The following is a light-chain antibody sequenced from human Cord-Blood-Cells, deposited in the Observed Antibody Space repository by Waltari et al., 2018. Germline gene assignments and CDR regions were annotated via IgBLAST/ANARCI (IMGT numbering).Light chain of an antibody. CDR2: DVS. V-gene: IGLV2-11*01. CDR3: CSYAGSYTYV. CDR1: SSDVGGYTY. J-gene: IGLJ1*01. Sequence: QSALTQPRSVSGSPGQSVTISCTGTSSDVGGYTYVCWYQQHPGKAPKLMIYDVSKRPSGVPDRVSGSKSGNTASLTISGLQAEDEADYYCCSYAGSYTYVVGTGTKVTVL.